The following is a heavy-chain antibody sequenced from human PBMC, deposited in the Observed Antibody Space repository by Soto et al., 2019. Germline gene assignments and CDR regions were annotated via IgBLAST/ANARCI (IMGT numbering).Heavy chain of an antibody. CDR2: IYYSGST. CDR3: ARLTRFLDADY. Sequence: QLQLQESGPGLVKPSETLSLTCTVSGGSISSSSYYWGWIRQPPGKGLEWIGSIYYSGSTYYNPSLKSRVTISVDTSKNQFSLKLSSVTAADTAVYYCARLTRFLDADYWGQGTLVTVSS. D-gene: IGHD2-2*01. V-gene: IGHV4-39*01. CDR1: GGSISSSSYY. J-gene: IGHJ4*02.